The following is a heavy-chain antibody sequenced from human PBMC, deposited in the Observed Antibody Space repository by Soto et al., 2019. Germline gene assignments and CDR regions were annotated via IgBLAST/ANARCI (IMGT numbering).Heavy chain of an antibody. D-gene: IGHD2-15*01. V-gene: IGHV3-30-3*01. CDR1: GFTFSSYA. CDR2: ISYDGSNK. Sequence: GGSLRLSCAASGFTFSSYAMHWVRQAPGKGLEWVAVISYDGSNKYYADSVKGRFTISRDNSKNTLYLQMNSLRAEDTAVYYCARGRGYCSGGSCFTKTFDYWGQGTLVTVSS. J-gene: IGHJ4*02. CDR3: ARGRGYCSGGSCFTKTFDY.